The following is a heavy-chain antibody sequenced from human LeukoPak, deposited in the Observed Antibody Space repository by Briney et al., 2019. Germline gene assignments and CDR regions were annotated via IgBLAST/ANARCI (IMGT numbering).Heavy chain of an antibody. CDR1: GFTFSSYW. Sequence: GGSLRLSCAASGFTFSSYWMSWVRQAPRKGLEWVSVIYSGGSTYYADSLKGRFTISRDNSKNTLYLQMNSLRAEDTAVYYCAQAATNQRFDYWGQGTLVTVSS. V-gene: IGHV3-66*01. J-gene: IGHJ4*02. D-gene: IGHD2-15*01. CDR3: AQAATNQRFDY. CDR2: IYSGGST.